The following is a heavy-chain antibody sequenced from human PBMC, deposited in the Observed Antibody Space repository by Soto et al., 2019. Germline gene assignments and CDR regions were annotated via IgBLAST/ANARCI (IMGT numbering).Heavy chain of an antibody. CDR2: IKSKTDGGTT. Sequence: EVQLVESGGGLVKPGGSLRLSCAASGFTFSNYWMSWVRQAPGKGLEWVGRIKSKTDGGTTDYAAPVKGRFTISRDDSKTTLYLQMNSLKTEETAVYYCTTEFDILVVVAATAEYFQHWGQGTLVTVSS. CDR1: GFTFSNYW. CDR3: TTEFDILVVVAATAEYFQH. V-gene: IGHV3-15*01. J-gene: IGHJ1*01. D-gene: IGHD2-15*01.